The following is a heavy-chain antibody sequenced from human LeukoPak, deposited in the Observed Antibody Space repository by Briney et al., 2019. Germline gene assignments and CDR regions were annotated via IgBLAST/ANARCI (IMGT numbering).Heavy chain of an antibody. CDR1: GFTVSSNY. Sequence: GGSLRLSCAASGFTVSSNYMSWVRQAPGKGLEWVAVISYDGSNKYYADSVKGRFTISRDNSKNTLYLQMNSLRAEDTAVYYCARQYDTPDLAFDYWGQGTLVTVSS. CDR2: ISYDGSNK. CDR3: ARQYDTPDLAFDY. D-gene: IGHD3-3*01. V-gene: IGHV3-30-3*01. J-gene: IGHJ4*02.